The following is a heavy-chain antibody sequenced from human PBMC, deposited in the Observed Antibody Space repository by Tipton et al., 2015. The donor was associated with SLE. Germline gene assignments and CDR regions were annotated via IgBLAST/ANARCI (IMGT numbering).Heavy chain of an antibody. CDR2: IYYSGST. J-gene: IGHJ6*02. Sequence: TLSLTCTVSGGSISSYYWSWIRQPPGKGLEWIGYIYYSGSTNYNPSLKSRVTISVDTSKNQFSLKLSSVTAADTAVYYCARLEVVAATLYFYYYGMDVWGQGTTVTVS. D-gene: IGHD2-15*01. CDR3: ARLEVVAATLYFYYYGMDV. V-gene: IGHV4-59*12. CDR1: GGSISSYY.